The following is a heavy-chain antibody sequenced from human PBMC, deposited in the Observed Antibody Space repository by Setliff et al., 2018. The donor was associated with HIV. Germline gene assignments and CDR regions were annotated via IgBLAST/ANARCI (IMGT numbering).Heavy chain of an antibody. CDR1: GFSFSTYG. CDR3: AKDARWNYVGFDY. CDR2: IWYDGSKK. Sequence: GGSLRLSCVASGFSFSTYGMYWIRQAPGKGLEWVAFIWYDGSKKYYADSVKGRFTISRDNSKNTLYLQINSLRAEDTAVYYCAKDARWNYVGFDYWGQGTLVTVSS. V-gene: IGHV3-30*02. J-gene: IGHJ4*02. D-gene: IGHD1-7*01.